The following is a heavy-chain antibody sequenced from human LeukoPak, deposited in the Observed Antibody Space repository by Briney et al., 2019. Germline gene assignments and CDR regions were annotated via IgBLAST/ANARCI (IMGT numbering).Heavy chain of an antibody. D-gene: IGHD5-24*01. J-gene: IGHJ5*01. V-gene: IGHV3-7*01. CDR1: GFDFNKYW. Sequence: GGSLRLSCVASGFDFNKYWMTWVRQTPGKGLEWVANIKEDGSKQYYVDSVKGRFTISRDNAKNSLYLQMNSLRVEDTAVYYCARDGGGYDSWGQGTLVTVSS. CDR3: ARDGGGYDS. CDR2: IKEDGSKQ.